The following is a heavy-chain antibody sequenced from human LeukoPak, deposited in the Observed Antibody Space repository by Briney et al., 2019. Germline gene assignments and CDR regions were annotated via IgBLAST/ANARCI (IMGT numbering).Heavy chain of an antibody. D-gene: IGHD3-22*01. CDR3: ARQVKYYYDSSPPDPYFDY. CDR2: IYYSGST. Sequence: SQTLSLTCTVSGGSIRSGDYYWSWIRQPPGKGLEWIGYIYYSGSTYYNPSLKSRVTISVDTSKNQFSLKLSSVTAADTAVYYCARQVKYYYDSSPPDPYFDYWGQGTLVTVSS. V-gene: IGHV4-30-4*01. J-gene: IGHJ4*02. CDR1: GGSIRSGDYY.